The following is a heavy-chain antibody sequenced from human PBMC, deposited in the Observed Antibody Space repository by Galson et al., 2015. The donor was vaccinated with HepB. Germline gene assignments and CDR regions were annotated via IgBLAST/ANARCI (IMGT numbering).Heavy chain of an antibody. CDR1: GGSISSANW. J-gene: IGHJ6*02. CDR3: ARGLWLGESSYGMDV. Sequence: SETLSLTCAVSGGSISSANWWTWVRQSPGKGLEWIGEKYHSGSAHYDPSLKSRVTISVDKSNNHFSLRLTSVTAADTAVYYCARGLWLGESSYGMDVWGQGTTVTVSS. CDR2: KYHSGSA. D-gene: IGHD3-10*01. V-gene: IGHV4-4*02.